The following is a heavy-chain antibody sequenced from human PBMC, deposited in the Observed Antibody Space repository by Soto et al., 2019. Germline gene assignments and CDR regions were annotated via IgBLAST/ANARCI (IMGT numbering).Heavy chain of an antibody. Sequence: GGSLRLSCAASGFTFSSYAMSWVRQAPGKGLEWVSAISGSGGSTYYADSVKGRFTISRDNSKNTLYLQMNSLRAEDTAVYYCAKLIIAVPGTSTGDLDYWGQGTLVTVSS. D-gene: IGHD6-19*01. CDR2: ISGSGGST. J-gene: IGHJ4*02. CDR1: GFTFSSYA. V-gene: IGHV3-23*01. CDR3: AKLIIAVPGTSTGDLDY.